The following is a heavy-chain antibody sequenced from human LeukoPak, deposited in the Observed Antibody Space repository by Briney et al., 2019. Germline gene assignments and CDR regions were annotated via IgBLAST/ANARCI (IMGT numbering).Heavy chain of an antibody. J-gene: IGHJ4*02. V-gene: IGHV1-18*01. D-gene: IGHD4-11*01. CDR3: ARDYSRGLAGY. Sequence: ASVKVSCKASGYTFTSYGISWVRQAPGQGLEWMGWISAYNGNTNYAQKFQDRVTMTTDTSTSTAYMELRSLRSGDTAVFYCARDYSRGLAGYWGQGTLVTVSS. CDR1: GYTFTSYG. CDR2: ISAYNGNT.